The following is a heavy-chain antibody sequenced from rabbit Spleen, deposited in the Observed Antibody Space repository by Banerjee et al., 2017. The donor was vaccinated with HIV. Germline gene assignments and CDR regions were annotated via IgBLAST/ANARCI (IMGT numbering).Heavy chain of an antibody. V-gene: IGHV1S45*01. CDR1: GVSFSDKDV. J-gene: IGHJ4*01. D-gene: IGHD1-1*01. CDR3: ARDLVGVIGWNFYL. Sequence: LQESGGGLVQPEGSLTLTCKASGVSFSDKDVMCWVRQAPGKGLEWIACINIVTGKPVYATWAKGRFTISRTSSTTVTLRMTSLTAADTATYFCARDLVGVIGWNFYLWGPGTLVTVS. CDR2: INIVTGKP.